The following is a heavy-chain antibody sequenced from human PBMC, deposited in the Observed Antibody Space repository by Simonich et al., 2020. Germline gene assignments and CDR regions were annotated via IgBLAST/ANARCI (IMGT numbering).Heavy chain of an antibody. V-gene: IGHV3-7*01. J-gene: IGHJ4*02. CDR3: ARDREVYGSGSYYNY. Sequence: EVQLVESGGGLVQPGGSLRLSCAASGFTFSSYWMSWVRQAPGKGLGWVANIKQDESEKYYVDSVKGRFTISRDNAKNSLYLQMNSLRAEDTAVYYCARDREVYGSGSYYNYWGQGTLVTVSS. CDR1: GFTFSSYW. D-gene: IGHD3-10*01. CDR2: IKQDESEK.